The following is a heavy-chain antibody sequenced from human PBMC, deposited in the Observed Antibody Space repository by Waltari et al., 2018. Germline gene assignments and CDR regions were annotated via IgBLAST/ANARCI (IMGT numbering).Heavy chain of an antibody. D-gene: IGHD5-18*01. J-gene: IGHJ4*02. CDR1: GFTFSSYE. CDR2: ISSSGSTI. Sequence: EVQLVESGGGLVQPGGSLRLSCAASGFTFSSYEMNWVRQAPGKGLEWVSYISSSGSTIYYADSVKGRFTISRDNAKNSLYLQMNSLRAEDTAVYYCAREGYSYGYRNFDYWGQGTLVTVSS. V-gene: IGHV3-48*03. CDR3: AREGYSYGYRNFDY.